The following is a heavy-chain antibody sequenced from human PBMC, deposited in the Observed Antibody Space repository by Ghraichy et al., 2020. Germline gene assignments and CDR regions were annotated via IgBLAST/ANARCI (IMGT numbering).Heavy chain of an antibody. CDR2: IYWNDDK. D-gene: IGHD6-13*01. Sequence: SGPTLVKPTQTLTLTCTFSGFSLSTSGVGVGWIRQPPGKALEWLALIYWNDDKRYSPSLKSRLTITKDTSKNQVVLTMTNMDPVDTATYYCAHSGFQQAAGENWFDPWGQGTLVTVSS. CDR3: AHSGFQQAAGENWFDP. J-gene: IGHJ5*02. V-gene: IGHV2-5*01. CDR1: GFSLSTSGVG.